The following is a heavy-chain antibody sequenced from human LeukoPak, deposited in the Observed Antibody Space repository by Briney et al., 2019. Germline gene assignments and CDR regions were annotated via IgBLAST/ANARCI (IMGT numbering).Heavy chain of an antibody. Sequence: SETLSRNCTVSGDFITAYYWSWLRQPPGQGLEWIGYVYYSGSTEYNPSLRSRVTISLEMAKHQFSLNLTSVTAADTAVYYCASNTGTVFDYWGQGALVTVSS. CDR2: VYYSGST. CDR1: GDFITAYY. J-gene: IGHJ4*02. V-gene: IGHV4-59*01. D-gene: IGHD6-13*01. CDR3: ASNTGTVFDY.